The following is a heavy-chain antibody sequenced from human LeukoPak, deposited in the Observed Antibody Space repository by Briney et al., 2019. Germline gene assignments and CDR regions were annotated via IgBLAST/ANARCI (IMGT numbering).Heavy chain of an antibody. CDR1: GYTLTELS. V-gene: IGHV1-24*01. J-gene: IGHJ4*02. CDR2: FDPEDGET. CDR3: ATDRWGSSSWTDFDY. Sequence: ASVKVSRKVSGYTLTELSMHWVRQAPGKGLEWMGGFDPEDGETIYAQKFQGRVTMTEDTSTDTAYMELSSLRSEDTAVYYCATDRWGSSSWTDFDYWGQGTLVTVSS. D-gene: IGHD6-13*01.